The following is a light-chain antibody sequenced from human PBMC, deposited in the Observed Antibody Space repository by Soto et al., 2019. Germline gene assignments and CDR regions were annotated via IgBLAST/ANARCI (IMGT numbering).Light chain of an antibody. CDR2: GNN. V-gene: IGLV1-40*01. Sequence: QSVLTQPPSVSGAPGQRVTISCTGSSSNIGAGYDVHWYQHLPGTAPKLLIYGNNNRPSGVPDRFSGSKSGTSASLAITGLQAEDEANYYCQSYDSSLFVVFGGGTKVTVL. CDR3: QSYDSSLFVV. J-gene: IGLJ2*01. CDR1: SSNIGAGYD.